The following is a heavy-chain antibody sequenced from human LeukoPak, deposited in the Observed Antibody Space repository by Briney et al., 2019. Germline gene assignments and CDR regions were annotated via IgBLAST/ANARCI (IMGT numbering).Heavy chain of an antibody. V-gene: IGHV3-21*01. D-gene: IGHD2-21*02. J-gene: IGHJ6*03. Sequence: GGSLRLSCAASGFTFSSYSMNWVRQAPGEGLEGVSSISSSSSYIYYADSVKGGFTISRDNAKNSLYLQMNSLRAEDTAVYYCARKYCGGDCYVSFFWYMDVWGKGTTVTVSS. CDR3: ARKYCGGDCYVSFFWYMDV. CDR2: ISSSSSYI. CDR1: GFTFSSYS.